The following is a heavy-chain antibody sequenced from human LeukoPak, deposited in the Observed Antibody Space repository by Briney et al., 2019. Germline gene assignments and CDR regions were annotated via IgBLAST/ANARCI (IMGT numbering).Heavy chain of an antibody. CDR2: ISGSGGST. D-gene: IGHD4-17*01. V-gene: IGHV3-23*01. Sequence: GGSLRLSCAASGFTFSSYAMSWIRQAPGEGLEWVSAISGSGGSTYYADSVKGRFTISRDNSKNTLYLQMNSLRAEDTAVYYCARGGPTVTTPFDYWGQGTLVTVSS. CDR3: ARGGPTVTTPFDY. J-gene: IGHJ4*02. CDR1: GFTFSSYA.